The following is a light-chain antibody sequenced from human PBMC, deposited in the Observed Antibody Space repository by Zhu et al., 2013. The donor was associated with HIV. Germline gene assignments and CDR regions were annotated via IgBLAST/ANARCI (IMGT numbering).Light chain of an antibody. CDR2: KAS. J-gene: IGKJ4*01. V-gene: IGKV1-5*03. CDR3: QQSYITPLT. CDR1: QSVSAW. Sequence: DIQMTQSPSTLSASVGDTVTITCRASQSVSAWLAWYQQKPGKAPKLLIYKASDLQSGVPSRFSGRGSGTEFTLTISSLQPEDFATYYCQQSYITPLTFGGGTKVEIK.